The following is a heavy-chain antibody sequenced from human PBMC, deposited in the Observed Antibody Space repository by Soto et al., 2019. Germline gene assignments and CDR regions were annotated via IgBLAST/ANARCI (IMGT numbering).Heavy chain of an antibody. V-gene: IGHV3-7*01. CDR3: ARDLPYTSSWGY. CDR2: IKPDGSEM. J-gene: IGHJ4*02. D-gene: IGHD6-13*01. Sequence: EVQLVESGGGLVQPGGSLRLSCATSGFSFTTYWMSWVRQAPGKGLEWVANIKPDGSEMHYVDSVKGRFTISRDTATNFLFLQMNSLRAEDTAVYYCARDLPYTSSWGYWGQGTLVTVSS. CDR1: GFSFTTYW.